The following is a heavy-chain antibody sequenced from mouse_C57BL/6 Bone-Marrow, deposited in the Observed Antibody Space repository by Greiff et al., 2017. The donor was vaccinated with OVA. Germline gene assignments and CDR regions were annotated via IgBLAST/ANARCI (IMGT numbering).Heavy chain of an antibody. CDR2: IWSGGST. J-gene: IGHJ3*01. CDR1: GFSLTSYG. Sequence: VQLVESGPGLVQPSQSLSITCTVSGFSLTSYGVHWVRQSPGKGLEWLGVIWSGGSTDYNAAFISRLSISKNNNKRQIFLKLNRMQAADTAIYYCARKFPYYGSSPWFAYWGQGTLVTVSA. D-gene: IGHD1-1*01. CDR3: ARKFPYYGSSPWFAY. V-gene: IGHV2-2*01.